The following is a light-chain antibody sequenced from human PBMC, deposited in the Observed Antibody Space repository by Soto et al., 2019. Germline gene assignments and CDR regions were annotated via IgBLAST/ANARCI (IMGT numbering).Light chain of an antibody. J-gene: IGLJ2*01. CDR3: QSYDSSLSGSV. Sequence: QSVLTQTPSVSGAPGQRVTIPGTGSSSNIGASYGVHWYQHFPGTAPKLLIYGNNNRPSGVPDRFYGSKSGTSASLAITGLQDEDEAEYYCQSYDSSLSGSVFGGGTKLTVL. V-gene: IGLV1-40*01. CDR2: GNN. CDR1: SSNIGASYG.